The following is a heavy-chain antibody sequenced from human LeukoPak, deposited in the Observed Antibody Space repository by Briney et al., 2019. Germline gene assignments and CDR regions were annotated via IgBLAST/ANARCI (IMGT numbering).Heavy chain of an antibody. Sequence: QSGGSLRLSCAASGFTFSSYWMSWVRQAPGKGLEWVANIKQDGSEKYYVDSVKGRFTISRDNAKNSLYLQMNSLRAEDTAVYYCAIRSVAYSYDSSGYSPVYYFDYWGQGTLVTVSS. J-gene: IGHJ4*02. CDR3: AIRSVAYSYDSSGYSPVYYFDY. CDR2: IKQDGSEK. V-gene: IGHV3-7*01. CDR1: GFTFSSYW. D-gene: IGHD3-22*01.